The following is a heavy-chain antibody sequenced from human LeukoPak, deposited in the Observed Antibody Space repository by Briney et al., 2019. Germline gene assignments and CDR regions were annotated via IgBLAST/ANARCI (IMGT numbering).Heavy chain of an antibody. V-gene: IGHV4-59*01. CDR1: GGSISSYY. D-gene: IGHD3-22*01. Sequence: PSETLSLTCSVSGGSISSYYWSWLRHPTGKGLEWMACISYSGSTKYHPSLKSRVTISVDTSKNQLSLKLSSVTAADTAVYYCAREPGFDSSGYLNWFDPWGQGTLVTVSS. CDR3: AREPGFDSSGYLNWFDP. J-gene: IGHJ5*02. CDR2: ISYSGST.